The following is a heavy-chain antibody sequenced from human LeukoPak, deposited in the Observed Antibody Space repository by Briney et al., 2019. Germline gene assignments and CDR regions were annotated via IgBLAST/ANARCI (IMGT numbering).Heavy chain of an antibody. J-gene: IGHJ4*02. V-gene: IGHV4-34*01. CDR2: INHSGST. D-gene: IGHD3-22*01. CDR1: GGSFSGYY. CDR3: ARTTYYYDSSGWYYFDY. Sequence: SETLSLTCAVYGGSFSGYYWSWIRQPPGKGLEWIGEINHSGSTNYNPSLKSRVTISVDTSKNQFSLKLSSVTAADTAVYYCARTTYYYDSSGWYYFDYWGQGTLVTVSS.